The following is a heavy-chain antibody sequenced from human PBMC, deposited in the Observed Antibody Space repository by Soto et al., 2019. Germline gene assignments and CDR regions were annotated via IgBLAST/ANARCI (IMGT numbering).Heavy chain of an antibody. Sequence: QVQLQESGPGLVKPSETLSLTCTVSGGSISSYYWSWIRQHPRKGLEWIGYIYYSGSTNYNPSLKSLVTISVDRSKIQCALKLSSVTASDTAVFYSARTWGPTFDVWGKGTLVNVSS. CDR2: IYYSGST. CDR1: GGSISSYY. CDR3: ARTWGPTFDV. V-gene: IGHV4-59*01. D-gene: IGHD1-26*01. J-gene: IGHJ4*02.